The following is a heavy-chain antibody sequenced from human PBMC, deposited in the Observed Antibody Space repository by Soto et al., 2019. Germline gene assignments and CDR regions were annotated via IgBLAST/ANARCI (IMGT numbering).Heavy chain of an antibody. Sequence: GGSLRLSCAASGFTFSSYSMNWVRQAPGKGLEWVSYISSSSSTIYYADSVKGRFTISRDNAKNSLYLQMNSLRDEDTAVYYCARGIVVVVAANDCDAFDIWGQGTMVTVSS. CDR3: ARGIVVVVAANDCDAFDI. CDR1: GFTFSSYS. D-gene: IGHD2-15*01. J-gene: IGHJ3*02. V-gene: IGHV3-48*02. CDR2: ISSSSSTI.